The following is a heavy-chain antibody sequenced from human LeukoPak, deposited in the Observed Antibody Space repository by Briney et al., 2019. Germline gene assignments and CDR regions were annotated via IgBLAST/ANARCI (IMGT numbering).Heavy chain of an antibody. V-gene: IGHV3-23*01. D-gene: IGHD6-19*01. CDR2: ISGSGGST. Sequence: GGSLRLSCEASGFTFSNYAMSWVRQAPGKGLEWVSAISGSGGSTYYADSVKGRFTISRDNSKNTLYLQMNSLRAEDTAVYYCARWGRAVAAKNWVDPWGQGTLVTVSS. CDR3: ARWGRAVAAKNWVDP. CDR1: GFTFSNYA. J-gene: IGHJ5*02.